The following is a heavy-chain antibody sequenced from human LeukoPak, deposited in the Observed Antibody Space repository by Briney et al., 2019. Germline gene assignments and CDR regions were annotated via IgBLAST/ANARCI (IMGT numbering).Heavy chain of an antibody. CDR1: GFTFSSYA. CDR3: ASDRQLRFFDWSY. V-gene: IGHV3-23*01. CDR2: ISDSGGST. Sequence: GGSLRLSCAASGFTFSSYAMSWVRQAPGKGLEWVSAISDSGGSTYYADSVKGRFTISRDNSKNTLYLQMNSLRAEDTAVYYCASDRQLRFFDWSYWGQGTLVTVSS. J-gene: IGHJ4*02. D-gene: IGHD3-9*01.